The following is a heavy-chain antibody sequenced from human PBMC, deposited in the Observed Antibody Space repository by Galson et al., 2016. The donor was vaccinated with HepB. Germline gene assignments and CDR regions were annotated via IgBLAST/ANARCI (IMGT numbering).Heavy chain of an antibody. CDR2: ISSKGGST. CDR3: VKGPKEQPDNWLDP. CDR1: GFTFSRYA. D-gene: IGHD6-13*01. V-gene: IGHV3-64D*06. J-gene: IGHJ5*02. Sequence: SLRLSCAGSGFTFSRYAMLWVRQAPGKGLEYVSSISSKGGSTYYADSMKGRLSISRDNSKNTLYPQMSGLRGEDTAVYYCVKGPKEQPDNWLDPWGQGTLVTVSS.